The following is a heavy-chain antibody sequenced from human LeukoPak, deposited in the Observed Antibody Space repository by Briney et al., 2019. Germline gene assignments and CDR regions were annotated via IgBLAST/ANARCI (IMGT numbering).Heavy chain of an antibody. J-gene: IGHJ4*02. CDR1: GYTFTGYY. V-gene: IGHV1-2*02. CDR2: INPNSGGT. D-gene: IGHD5-18*01. Sequence: ASVKVSCKASGYTFTGYYMHWVRQAPGQGLEWMGWINPNSGGTNYAQKFQGRVTMTRDTSISTAYMELSRLRSDDTAVYYCARVSGYSYGPYYFDFWGQGTLVTVSS. CDR3: ARVSGYSYGPYYFDF.